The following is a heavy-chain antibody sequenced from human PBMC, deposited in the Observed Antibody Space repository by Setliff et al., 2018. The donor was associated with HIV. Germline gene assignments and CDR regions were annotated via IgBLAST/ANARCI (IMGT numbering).Heavy chain of an antibody. J-gene: IGHJ3*02. V-gene: IGHV4-59*11. D-gene: IGHD1-26*01. CDR2: VYYRGDT. CDR3: ARLDDSGSYYENAFDM. CDR1: GDSMRNQY. Sequence: PSETLSLTCTVSGDSMRNQYRSWIRQSPGKGLEWIGSVYYRGDTHYNPSLKSRVTISADTSKNQFSLNLYSVTAADTAVYYCARLDDSGSYYENAFDMWGQGTRVTVSS.